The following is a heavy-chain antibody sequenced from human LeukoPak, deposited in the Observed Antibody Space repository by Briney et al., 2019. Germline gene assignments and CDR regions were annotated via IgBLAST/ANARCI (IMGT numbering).Heavy chain of an antibody. J-gene: IGHJ4*02. CDR1: GFTFSNYG. V-gene: IGHV3-30*02. Sequence: GGSLRLSCGASGFTFSNYGMLWVRQAPGKGLDWVAFIRYDGNNKLYADSVKGRFTISRDNSKNTLYLHINSLRAEDTAVYYCVKDNPLDYWGQGTLVTVSS. CDR2: IRYDGNNK. D-gene: IGHD1-14*01. CDR3: VKDNPLDY.